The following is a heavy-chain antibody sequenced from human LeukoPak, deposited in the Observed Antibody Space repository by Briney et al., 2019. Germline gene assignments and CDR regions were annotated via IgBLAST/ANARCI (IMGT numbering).Heavy chain of an antibody. CDR3: ATTLDYGCFDP. CDR1: GGSISSSGYN. J-gene: IGHJ5*02. Sequence: SETLSLTCTVSGGSISSSGYNWDWIRQPPGKGLEWIGNLYDSGSTYYNPSLKSRVTISVDTSNNQFSLKLSSVTAADTAVYYCATTLDYGCFDPWGQGALVTVSS. CDR2: LYDSGST. V-gene: IGHV4-39*01. D-gene: IGHD3-16*01.